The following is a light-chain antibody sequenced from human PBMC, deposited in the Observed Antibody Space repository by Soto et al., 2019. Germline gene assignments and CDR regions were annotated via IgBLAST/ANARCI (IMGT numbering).Light chain of an antibody. CDR3: QQYYTLPLT. V-gene: IGKV4-1*01. CDR2: WAS. CDR1: QSVLFASNNKNN. Sequence: DTVMTQSPDDLSVSLGYAATINCDSSQSVLFASNNKNNLDWYQQKPGQPPTRLLSWASARESGVPERFSGSGSGTLFTLSISSLQAEDVAVYYCQQYYTLPLTFGGGTKVDI. J-gene: IGKJ4*01.